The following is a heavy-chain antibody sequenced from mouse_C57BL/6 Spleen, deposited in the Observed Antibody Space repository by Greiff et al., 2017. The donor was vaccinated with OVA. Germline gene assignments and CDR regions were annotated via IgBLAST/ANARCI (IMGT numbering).Heavy chain of an antibody. D-gene: IGHD1-1*01. CDR3: ARERHYGSSPYYFDY. CDR1: GYTFTSYW. Sequence: VQLQQPGAELVKPGASVKMSCKASGYTFTSYWITWVKQRPGQGLEWIGDIYPGSGSTNYNEKFKSKATLTVDTSSSTAYMQLSSLTSEDSAVYYCARERHYGSSPYYFDYWGQGTTLTVSS. V-gene: IGHV1-55*01. CDR2: IYPGSGST. J-gene: IGHJ2*01.